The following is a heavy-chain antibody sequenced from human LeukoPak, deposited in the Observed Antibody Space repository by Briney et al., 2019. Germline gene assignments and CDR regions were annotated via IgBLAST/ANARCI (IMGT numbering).Heavy chain of an antibody. D-gene: IGHD2-2*01. V-gene: IGHV3-21*01. CDR3: ARDFYQLLQRPYYFDY. CDR1: GFTFSSYS. CDR2: ISSSSYI. J-gene: IGHJ4*02. Sequence: PGGSLRLSCAASGFTFSSYSMNWVRQAPGKGLEWVSSISSSSYIYYADSVKGRFTISRDNAKNSLYLQMNSLRAEDTAVYYCARDFYQLLQRPYYFDYWGQGTLVTVSS.